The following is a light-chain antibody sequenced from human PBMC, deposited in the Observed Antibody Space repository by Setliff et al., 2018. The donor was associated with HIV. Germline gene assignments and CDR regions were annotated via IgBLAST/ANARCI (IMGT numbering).Light chain of an antibody. V-gene: IGLV2-11*01. CDR3: CSYAGSYKG. Sequence: SVLTQPRSVSGSPGQSVTISCTGTSSDFGGYNYASWYQQHPGKAPKLMIYDVSKRPSGVPDRFSGSKSGNTASLTISGLQAEDEADYYCCSYAGSYKGFGTGTKGTV. CDR1: SSDFGGYNY. CDR2: DVS. J-gene: IGLJ1*01.